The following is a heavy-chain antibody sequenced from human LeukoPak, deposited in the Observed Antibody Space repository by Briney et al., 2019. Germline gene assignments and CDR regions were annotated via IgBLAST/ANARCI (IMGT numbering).Heavy chain of an antibody. V-gene: IGHV4-38-2*01. Sequence: SETLSLTCAVSGYSISSGYYWGWIRQPPGKGLEWIGSIYYSGSTYYNPSLKSRVTISVDTSKNQFSLKLSSVTAADTAVYYCASLLGGSGGSCYYCWFDPWGQGTLVTVSS. CDR2: IYYSGST. D-gene: IGHD2-15*01. CDR1: GYSISSGYY. J-gene: IGHJ5*02. CDR3: ASLLGGSGGSCYYCWFDP.